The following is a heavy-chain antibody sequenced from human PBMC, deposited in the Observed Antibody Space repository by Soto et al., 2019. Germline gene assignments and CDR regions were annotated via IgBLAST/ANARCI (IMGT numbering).Heavy chain of an antibody. CDR1: GFTFTNYP. J-gene: IGHJ4*02. CDR2: ISGSGGST. CDR3: AKRPLKFEGSYFDY. Sequence: EVQVLDSGGGLVQPGGSLRLSCAASGFTFTNYPMAWVRQAPAKGLEWVSTISGSGGSTFYADSVKGRFTISRDNSKNTVYLQMNSLRVEDTGVYYCAKRPLKFEGSYFDYGGQGTLVTVSS. V-gene: IGHV3-23*01. D-gene: IGHD3-10*01.